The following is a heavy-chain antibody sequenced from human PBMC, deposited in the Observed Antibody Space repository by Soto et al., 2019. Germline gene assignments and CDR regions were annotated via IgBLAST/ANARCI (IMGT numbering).Heavy chain of an antibody. D-gene: IGHD6-13*01. CDR3: ARVRLRQQLVYYYYYMDV. CDR2: ISAYNGNT. V-gene: IGHV1-18*01. Sequence: ASVKVSCKASGYTFTSYGISWVRQAPGQGLEWMGWISAYNGNTNYAQKLQGRVTMTTDTSTSTAYMELRSLRSDDTAVFYCARVRLRQQLVYYYYYMDVWGKGTTVTVSS. J-gene: IGHJ6*03. CDR1: GYTFTSYG.